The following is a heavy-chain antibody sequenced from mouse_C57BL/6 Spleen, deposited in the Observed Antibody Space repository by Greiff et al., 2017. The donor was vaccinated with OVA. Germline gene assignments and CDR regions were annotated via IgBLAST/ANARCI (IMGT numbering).Heavy chain of an antibody. CDR1: GYTFTSYW. V-gene: IGHV1-55*01. J-gene: IGHJ2*01. D-gene: IGHD2-1*01. CDR3: ARRYGNYFDY. CDR2: IYPGSGST. Sequence: QVQLQQPGAELVKPGASVKMSCKASGYTFTSYWITWVKPRPGQGLEWLGDIYPGSGSTNYNEKFKSKATLTVDTSSSTAYMQLSSLTSEDAAVYYCARRYGNYFDYWGQGTTLTVSS.